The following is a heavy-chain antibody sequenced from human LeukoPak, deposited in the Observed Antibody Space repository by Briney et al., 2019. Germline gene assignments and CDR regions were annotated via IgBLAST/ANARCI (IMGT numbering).Heavy chain of an antibody. V-gene: IGHV3-30*02. CDR2: IRYDGSNK. Sequence: GGSLRLSCAASGFSFSSHGMHWVRQAPGKGLEWVAFIRYDGSNKYYADSVKGRFTISRDNSKNTLYLQMNSLRAEDTAVYYCAKDSAVAGTGFYFDYWGQGTLVTVSS. CDR1: GFSFSSHG. D-gene: IGHD6-19*01. J-gene: IGHJ4*02. CDR3: AKDSAVAGTGFYFDY.